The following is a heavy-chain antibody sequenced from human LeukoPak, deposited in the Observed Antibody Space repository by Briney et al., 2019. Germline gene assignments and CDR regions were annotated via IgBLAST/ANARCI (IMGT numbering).Heavy chain of an antibody. CDR1: GFTFSSYT. J-gene: IGHJ4*02. V-gene: IGHV3-21*03. CDR2: IISSGAYI. CDR3: ARDFGGYCSSTNCYLGHLDY. D-gene: IGHD2-2*01. Sequence: GGSLRLSCAASGFTFSSYTMNWVRQAPGKGLEWDSSIISSGAYIYYADSVKGRFTISRDNAKNSLYLQMNSLRAEDTAVYYCARDFGGYCSSTNCYLGHLDYWGQGTLVTVSS.